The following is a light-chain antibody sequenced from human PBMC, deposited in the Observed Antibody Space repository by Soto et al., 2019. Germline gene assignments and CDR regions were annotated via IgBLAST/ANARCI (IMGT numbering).Light chain of an antibody. V-gene: IGKV1-5*01. J-gene: IGKJ2*03. CDR3: QQYNAYYS. Sequence: DIQMTQSPPTLPASAGGRGTVSCRASQDISRWLAWYHQKPRKAPELLIYDVSTLQSGVPSRFSGTGSGTEFTLTISSLQTEDFATYYCQQYNAYYSFGQGTKVDIK. CDR1: QDISRW. CDR2: DVS.